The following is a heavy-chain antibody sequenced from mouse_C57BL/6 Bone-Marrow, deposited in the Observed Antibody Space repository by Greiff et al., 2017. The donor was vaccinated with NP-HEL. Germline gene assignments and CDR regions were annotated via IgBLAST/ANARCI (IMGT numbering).Heavy chain of an antibody. Sequence: EVQLQESGGGLVKPGGSLKLSCAASGFTFSDYGMHWVRQAPEKGLEWVAYISSGSSTIYYADTVKGRFTISRDNAKNTLFLQMTSLRSEDTAMYYCARPDYDPYFDVWGTGTTVTVSS. CDR1: GFTFSDYG. CDR2: ISSGSSTI. J-gene: IGHJ1*03. D-gene: IGHD2-4*01. CDR3: ARPDYDPYFDV. V-gene: IGHV5-17*01.